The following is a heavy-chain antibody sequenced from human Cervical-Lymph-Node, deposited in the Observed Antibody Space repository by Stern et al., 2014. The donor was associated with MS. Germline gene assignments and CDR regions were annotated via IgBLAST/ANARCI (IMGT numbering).Heavy chain of an antibody. CDR2: IWYDGSNK. J-gene: IGHJ6*02. V-gene: IGHV3-33*01. CDR1: GFTFSSYG. D-gene: IGHD6-13*01. CDR3: ARDEAAAGPYYYYGMDV. Sequence: VQLVESGGGVVQPGRSLRLSCAASGFTFSSYGMHWVRQAPGKALEWVAVIWYDGSNKYYADSVKGRFTISRDNSKNSLYLQMNSLRAEDTAVYYCARDEAAAGPYYYYGMDVWGQGTTVTVSS.